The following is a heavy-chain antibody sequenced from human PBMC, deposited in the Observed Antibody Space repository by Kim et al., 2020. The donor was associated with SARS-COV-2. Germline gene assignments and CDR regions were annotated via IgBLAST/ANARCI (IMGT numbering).Heavy chain of an antibody. V-gene: IGHV3-30*02. CDR3: AKSPVTARPKNWYFDL. Sequence: SGKGRCTISREYSKSTLYLQMSSLRAEDTAVYYCAKSPVTARPKNWYFDLWGRGTLVTVSS. J-gene: IGHJ2*01. D-gene: IGHD5-18*01.